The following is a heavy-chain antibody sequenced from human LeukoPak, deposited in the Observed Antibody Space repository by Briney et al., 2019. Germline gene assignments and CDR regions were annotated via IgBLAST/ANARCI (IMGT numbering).Heavy chain of an antibody. V-gene: IGHV3-30*02. CDR3: AKARYSGSPALDF. CDR2: TRYDESKT. J-gene: IGHJ4*02. CDR1: GFTFSNNG. Sequence: AGSLTLSCAASGFTFSNNGMHWVRQTPGKGLEWVAFTRYDESKTFYGDSVRGRFTISRDNSKNTLYLQMNSLTTDDSAVYYCAKARYSGSPALDFWGQGTLVTVSS. D-gene: IGHD1-26*01.